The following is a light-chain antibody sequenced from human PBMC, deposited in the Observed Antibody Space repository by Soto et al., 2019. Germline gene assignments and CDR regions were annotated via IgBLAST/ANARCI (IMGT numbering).Light chain of an antibody. V-gene: IGKV2-28*01. CDR1: QSLLHSNGYNY. CDR3: MKPLQTPRT. J-gene: IGKJ1*01. CDR2: LGS. Sequence: DIVMTQSPLSLPVTPGEPASISCRSSQSLLHSNGYNYLDRYLQKPGQSPQLLIYLGSNRSSGVPDRFSGSGSATDFTLKISRVEAEDVGIYYCMKPLQTPRTCGQGNTGDIK.